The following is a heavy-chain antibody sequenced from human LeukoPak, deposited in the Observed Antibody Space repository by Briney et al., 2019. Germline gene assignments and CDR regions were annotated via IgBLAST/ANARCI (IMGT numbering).Heavy chain of an antibody. Sequence: GGSLRLSCSASGFTFSSYGMHWVRQAPGKGLEWVAVISYDGSNKYYADSVKGRFTISRDNAKNSLYLQMNSLRAEDTAVYYCATGYSYGSAFDYWGQGTLVTVSS. V-gene: IGHV3-30*03. CDR1: GFTFSSYG. D-gene: IGHD5-18*01. CDR2: ISYDGSNK. CDR3: ATGYSYGSAFDY. J-gene: IGHJ4*02.